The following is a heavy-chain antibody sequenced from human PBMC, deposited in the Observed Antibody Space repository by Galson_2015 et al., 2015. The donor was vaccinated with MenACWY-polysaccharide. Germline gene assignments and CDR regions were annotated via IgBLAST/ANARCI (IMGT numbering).Heavy chain of an antibody. CDR1: GFTFINYA. CDR3: AR. CDR2: IFDSSGNT. V-gene: IGHV3-23*01. Sequence: SLRLSCAASGFTFINYAVAWVRQPPGKGLEWVSSIFDSSGNTYYIDSVKGRFTISRDNSRNTVYLQMSSLRAEDSATYYCARGGQ. J-gene: IGHJ1*01.